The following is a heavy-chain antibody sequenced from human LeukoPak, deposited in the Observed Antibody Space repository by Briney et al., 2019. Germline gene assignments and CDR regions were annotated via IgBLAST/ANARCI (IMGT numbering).Heavy chain of an antibody. D-gene: IGHD5-24*01. CDR1: GGSFSGYY. J-gene: IGHJ6*03. Sequence: SETLSLTCAVYGGSFSGYYWSWIRQPPGKGLEWIGEINHSGSTNYNPSLKSRVTTSVDTSKNQFSLKLSSVTAADTAVYYCARGCPSMGTHYYYMDVWGKGTTVTVSS. CDR2: INHSGST. V-gene: IGHV4-34*01. CDR3: ARGCPSMGTHYYYMDV.